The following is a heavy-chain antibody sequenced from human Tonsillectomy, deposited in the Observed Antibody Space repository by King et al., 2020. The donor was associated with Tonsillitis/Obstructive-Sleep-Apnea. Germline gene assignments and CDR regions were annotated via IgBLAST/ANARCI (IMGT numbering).Heavy chain of an antibody. CDR2: IRQDGGEK. Sequence: VQLVESGGGLVQPGGSLRLSCAASGFTFSDYWMRWVRQAPGKGQEWVANIRQDGGEKFYVDSVKGRFTISRDNYENSLYLQMNSLRAEDTAVYYCVSERRRTGYDDGYWGQGALVTVSS. D-gene: IGHD5-12*01. CDR3: VSERRRTGYDDGY. CDR1: GFTFSDYW. V-gene: IGHV3-7*03. J-gene: IGHJ4*02.